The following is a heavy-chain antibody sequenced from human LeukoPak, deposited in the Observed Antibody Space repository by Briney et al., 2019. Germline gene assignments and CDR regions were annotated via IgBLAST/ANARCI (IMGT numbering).Heavy chain of an antibody. CDR1: GFSFSSYS. Sequence: PGGSLRLSCAASGFSFSSYSMNWVRQAPGKGLEWVSYISGSSSRIYYADSVKGRFTIPRDNAKTSLYLQMNSLRAEDTAVYYCARAPPDYGGYTNDYWGQGTLVTVSS. V-gene: IGHV3-48*01. J-gene: IGHJ4*02. CDR3: ARAPPDYGGYTNDY. CDR2: ISGSSSRI. D-gene: IGHD4-23*01.